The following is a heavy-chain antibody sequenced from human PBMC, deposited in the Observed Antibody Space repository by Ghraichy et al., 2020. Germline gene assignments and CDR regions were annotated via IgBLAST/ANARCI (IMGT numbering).Heavy chain of an antibody. CDR3: PRGSIYDSRGLDY. CDR2: VYHRGNT. CDR1: GHSISSEYY. J-gene: IGHJ4*02. V-gene: IGHV4-38-2*02. Sequence: SETLSLTCTVSGHSISSEYYWTWIRQPPEKGLEWIGSVYHRGNTYYNPSLTSRVTISVDTSKNQFSLRLSSVTAADTAMYYCPRGSIYDSRGLDYWGQGTQVTVSS. D-gene: IGHD3-22*01.